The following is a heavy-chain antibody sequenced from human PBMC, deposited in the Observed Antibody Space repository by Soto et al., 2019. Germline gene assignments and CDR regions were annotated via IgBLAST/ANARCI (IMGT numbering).Heavy chain of an antibody. Sequence: GGSLRLSCAASGFTFSSYSMNWVRQAPGKGLEWVSSISSSSSYIYYADSVKGRFTISRDNAKNSLYLQMNSLRAEETALYYCARHYRLNSHIEGPWFDPWGQGTLVTVSS. CDR2: ISSSSSYI. D-gene: IGHD1-26*01. J-gene: IGHJ5*02. CDR1: GFTFSSYS. V-gene: IGHV3-21*01. CDR3: ARHYRLNSHIEGPWFDP.